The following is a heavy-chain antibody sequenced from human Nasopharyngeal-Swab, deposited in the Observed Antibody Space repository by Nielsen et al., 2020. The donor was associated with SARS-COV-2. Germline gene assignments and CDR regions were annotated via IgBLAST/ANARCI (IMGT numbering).Heavy chain of an antibody. J-gene: IGHJ3*02. CDR1: GGSFSGYY. V-gene: IGHV4-34*01. CDR3: ARSFRGTTPRDAFDI. D-gene: IGHD1-7*01. Sequence: SETLSLTCAVYGGSFSGYYWSWIRQPPGKGLEWIGEINHSGSTNYNPSLKSRVTISVDTSENQFSLKLSSVTAADTAVYYCARSFRGTTPRDAFDIWGQGTMVTVSS. CDR2: INHSGST.